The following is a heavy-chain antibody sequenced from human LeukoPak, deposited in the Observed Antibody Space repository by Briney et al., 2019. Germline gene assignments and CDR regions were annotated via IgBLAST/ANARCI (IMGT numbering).Heavy chain of an antibody. CDR1: GGTFSSYA. V-gene: IGHV1-69*04. CDR3: ARVGIAVAGTGDY. Sequence: ASVKVSCKASGGTFSSYAISWVRQAPGQGLEWMGRIIPILGIANYAQKFQGRVTITADKSTSTAYMELSSLRSEDTAVYYCARVGIAVAGTGDYWGQGTLVTVSS. J-gene: IGHJ4*02. CDR2: IIPILGIA. D-gene: IGHD6-19*01.